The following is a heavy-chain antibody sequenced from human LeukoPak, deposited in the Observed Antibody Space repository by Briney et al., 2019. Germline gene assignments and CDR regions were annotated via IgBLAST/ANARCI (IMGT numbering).Heavy chain of an antibody. Sequence: ASVKVSCKASGHTFTSYDINWVRQATGQGLEWMGWMNPNSGNTGYAQKFQGRVTMTRNTSISTAYMELSSLRSEDTAVYYCARSPDSSGYSPDYWGQGTLVTVSS. J-gene: IGHJ4*02. D-gene: IGHD3-22*01. CDR2: MNPNSGNT. V-gene: IGHV1-8*01. CDR3: ARSPDSSGYSPDY. CDR1: GHTFTSYD.